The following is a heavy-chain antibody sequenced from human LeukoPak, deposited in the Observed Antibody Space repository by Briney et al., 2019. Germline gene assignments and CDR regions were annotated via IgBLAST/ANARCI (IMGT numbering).Heavy chain of an antibody. CDR3: ASRGPYYSSSWESPFDY. V-gene: IGHV1-69*13. CDR1: GGTFSSYA. CDR2: IIPIFGTA. J-gene: IGHJ4*02. D-gene: IGHD6-13*01. Sequence: SVTVSCKASGGTFSSYAISWVRQAPGQGLEWMGGIIPIFGTANYAQKFQGRVTITADESTSAAYMELSSLRSEDTAVYYCASRGPYYSSSWESPFDYWGQGTLVTVSS.